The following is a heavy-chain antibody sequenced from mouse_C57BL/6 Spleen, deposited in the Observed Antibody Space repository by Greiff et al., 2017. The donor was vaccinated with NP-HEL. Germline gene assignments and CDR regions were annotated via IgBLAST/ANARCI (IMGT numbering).Heavy chain of an antibody. V-gene: IGHV1-7*01. J-gene: IGHJ2*01. D-gene: IGHD2-3*01. CDR1: GYTFTSYW. Sequence: QVQLKQSGADLAKPGASVKLSCTASGYTFTSYWMHWVTQRPGQGLEWFGYINPSCGYTTYNQKFKDKATLTADKSSSTAYMQLSSLTYEKSAVYYCARDGADEGYWGQGTTLTVSS. CDR3: ARDGADEGY. CDR2: INPSCGYT.